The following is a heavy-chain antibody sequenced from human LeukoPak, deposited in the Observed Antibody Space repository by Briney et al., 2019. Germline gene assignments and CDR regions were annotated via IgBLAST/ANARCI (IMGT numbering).Heavy chain of an antibody. V-gene: IGHV4-34*01. CDR2: INHSGST. J-gene: IGHJ4*02. Sequence: SETLSLTCAVYGGSFSGCYWSWIRQPPGKGLEWIGEINHSGSTNYNPSLKSRVTISVDTSKNQFSLKLSSVTAADTAVYYCARGILTSAFPPLDWGQGTLVTVSS. CDR1: GGSFSGCY. CDR3: ARGILTSAFPPLD. D-gene: IGHD2-15*01.